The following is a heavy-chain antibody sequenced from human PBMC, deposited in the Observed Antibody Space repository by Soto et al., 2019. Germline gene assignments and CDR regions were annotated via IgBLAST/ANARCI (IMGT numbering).Heavy chain of an antibody. Sequence: PGGSLRLSCAASGFTFSSYSMNWVRQAPGKGLEWVSSISSSSSYIYYADSVKGRFTISRDNAKNSLYLQMNILRAEDTAVYYCARDSSEFWSGYLRVNYFDYWGQGTLVTVSS. CDR1: GFTFSSYS. CDR2: ISSSSSYI. J-gene: IGHJ4*02. CDR3: ARDSSEFWSGYLRVNYFDY. V-gene: IGHV3-21*01. D-gene: IGHD3-3*01.